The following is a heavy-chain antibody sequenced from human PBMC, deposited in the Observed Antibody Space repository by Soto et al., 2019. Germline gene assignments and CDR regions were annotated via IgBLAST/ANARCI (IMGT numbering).Heavy chain of an antibody. D-gene: IGHD2-2*01. CDR3: AKDLWSTTDYYYGMDV. J-gene: IGHJ6*02. Sequence: GGSLRLSCAASGFTFSSYGMHWVRQAPGKGLEWVAVISYDGSNKYYADSVKGRFTISRDNSKNTLYLQMNCLRAEDTAVYYCAKDLWSTTDYYYGMDVWGQGTTVTVSS. CDR2: ISYDGSNK. CDR1: GFTFSSYG. V-gene: IGHV3-30*18.